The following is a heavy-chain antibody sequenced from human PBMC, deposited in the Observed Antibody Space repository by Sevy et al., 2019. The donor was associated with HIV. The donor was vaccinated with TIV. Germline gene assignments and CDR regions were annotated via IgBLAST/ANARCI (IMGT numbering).Heavy chain of an antibody. D-gene: IGHD6-13*01. CDR3: ARREDSSSWYDY. CDR1: GGTFSSYA. V-gene: IGHV1-69*13. CDR2: IIPIFGTA. Sequence: ASVKVSCKASGGTFSSYAISWVRQAPGQGLEWMGGIIPIFGTANYAQKFQGRVTITADESTSTAYMELSSLRSEDTAVYYCARREDSSSWYDYWGQGTLVTVSS. J-gene: IGHJ4*02.